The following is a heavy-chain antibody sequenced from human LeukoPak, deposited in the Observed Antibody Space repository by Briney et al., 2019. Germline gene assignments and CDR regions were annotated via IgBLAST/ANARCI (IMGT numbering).Heavy chain of an antibody. Sequence: PGGSLRLSCAASGFTFSNNAMHWVRQAPGKGLEWVSSISGGGGETYYVDSVKGRFIISRDNSKNTLYLQMNSLRAEDTAVYYCAKDLVEWMDYYDSGVYLGQGTLVTVSS. D-gene: IGHD3-22*01. CDR2: ISGGGGET. J-gene: IGHJ4*02. CDR1: GFTFSNNA. V-gene: IGHV3-23*01. CDR3: AKDLVEWMDYYDSGVY.